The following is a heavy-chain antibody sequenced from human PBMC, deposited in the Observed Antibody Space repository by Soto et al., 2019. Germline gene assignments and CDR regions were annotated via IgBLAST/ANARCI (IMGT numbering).Heavy chain of an antibody. CDR1: GGSMKNCF. CDR2: INYSGST. D-gene: IGHD6-13*01. V-gene: IGHV4-59*01. J-gene: IGHJ4*02. Sequence: WETLSLTCTVSGGSMKNCFWSWSRQPPGKGLEWIGYINYSGSTNYNPSLKSRVTISVDTTKNQFSLNQSSVTAADTAVYYCASLAVRSGGYPDLLDYWGQGTLVTVSS. CDR3: ASLAVRSGGYPDLLDY.